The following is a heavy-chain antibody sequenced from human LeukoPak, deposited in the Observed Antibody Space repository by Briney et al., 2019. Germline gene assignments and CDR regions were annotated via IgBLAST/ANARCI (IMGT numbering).Heavy chain of an antibody. CDR2: LYSGGST. J-gene: IGHJ4*02. V-gene: IGHV3-53*05. D-gene: IGHD6-19*01. CDR3: ANDETVAGTYYFDY. CDR1: GFTVSSNY. Sequence: GGSLRLTCAASGFTVSSNYMSWVLQAPGKGLEGVSVLYSGGSTYYADSVKVRFTISRDNSKNTLYLQMNSLRAEDTAVYYCANDETVAGTYYFDYWGQGTLVTVSS.